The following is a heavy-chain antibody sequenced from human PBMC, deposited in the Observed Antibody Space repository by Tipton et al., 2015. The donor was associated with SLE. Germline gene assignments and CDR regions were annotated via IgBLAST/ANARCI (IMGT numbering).Heavy chain of an antibody. V-gene: IGHV3-21*01. CDR3: ARDGGELLWFRESGYSFDD. J-gene: IGHJ4*02. CDR1: GFTFSSYS. Sequence: SLRLSCAASGFTFSSYSMNWVRQAPGKGLEWVSSISSSSSYIYYADSVKGRFTISRDNAKNSLYLQMNSLRAEDTAVYYCARDGGELLWFRESGYSFDDWGQGTLVTVSS. D-gene: IGHD3-10*01. CDR2: ISSSSSYI.